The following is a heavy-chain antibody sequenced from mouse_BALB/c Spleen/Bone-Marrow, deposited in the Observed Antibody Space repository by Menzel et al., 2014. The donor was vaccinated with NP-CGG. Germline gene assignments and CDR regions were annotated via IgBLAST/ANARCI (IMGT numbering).Heavy chain of an antibody. Sequence: VKLVESGPGLVAPSQSLSITCTVSGFSLTSYGVHWVRQPPGKGLEWLGVIWAGGSTNYNSALMSRLSISKDNSKSQVFLKMNRPQTDDTAMCYCARDFLYYRYDERIFDYWGQGTTLTVSS. CDR3: ARDFLYYRYDERIFDY. V-gene: IGHV2-9*02. CDR2: IWAGGST. J-gene: IGHJ2*01. CDR1: GFSLTSYG. D-gene: IGHD2-14*01.